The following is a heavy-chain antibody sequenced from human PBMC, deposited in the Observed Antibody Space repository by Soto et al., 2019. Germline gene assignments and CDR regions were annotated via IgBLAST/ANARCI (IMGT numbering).Heavy chain of an antibody. V-gene: IGHV3-21*01. J-gene: IGHJ4*02. CDR3: ARDITGYRGIDY. D-gene: IGHD1-20*01. CDR2: ISSSSSYI. Sequence: GGSLRLSCAASGFTFSSYDMNWVRQAPGEGLEWVSSISSSSSYIVYADSVKGRFTIFRDNAKKSLYLQLSSLRVEDTAVYYCARDITGYRGIDYWGQGTLVTVSS. CDR1: GFTFSSYD.